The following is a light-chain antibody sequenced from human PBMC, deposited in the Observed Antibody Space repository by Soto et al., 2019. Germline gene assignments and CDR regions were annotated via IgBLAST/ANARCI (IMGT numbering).Light chain of an antibody. V-gene: IGLV2-14*03. J-gene: IGLJ1*01. Sequence: QSALPQPASVSGSPGQSIPVSSTGTTRAVGAYDYVSWYKHHPGKAPKLMINDVSYRPSGVSNRFSGSKSGNTASLTISGLQAEDEADYYCSSYTSSSTLVFGTGTKVNVL. CDR1: TRAVGAYDY. CDR2: DVS. CDR3: SSYTSSSTLV.